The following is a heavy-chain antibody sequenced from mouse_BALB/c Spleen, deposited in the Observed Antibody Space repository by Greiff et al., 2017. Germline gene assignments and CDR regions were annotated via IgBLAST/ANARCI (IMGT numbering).Heavy chain of an antibody. CDR3: ARRGLDYFDY. CDR2: ISNGGGST. Sequence: EVKLVESGGGLVQPGGSLKLSCAASGFTFSSYTMSWVRQTPEKRLEWVAYISNGGGSTYYPDTVKGRFTISRDNAKNTLYLKMSSLKSEDTAMYYCARRGLDYFDYWGQGTTLTVSS. CDR1: GFTFSSYT. J-gene: IGHJ2*01. V-gene: IGHV5-12-2*01. D-gene: IGHD2-13*01.